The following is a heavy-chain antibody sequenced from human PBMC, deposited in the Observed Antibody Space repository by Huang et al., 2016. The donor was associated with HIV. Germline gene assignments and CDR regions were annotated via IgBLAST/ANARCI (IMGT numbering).Heavy chain of an antibody. V-gene: IGHV1-18*01. Sequence: QIQLMQSGPELKQPGASVKVSCKASGYTFTSYGIPWVRQAPGQGPEWMGWISASSGDTEYAQKCQGRVTLTTDTSTNIAYMELRSLRSDDTAKYYCARDPKYHRIGYYRQRRGIDIWGQGTMVIVSS. CDR2: ISASSGDT. D-gene: IGHD3-22*01. J-gene: IGHJ3*02. CDR1: GYTFTSYG. CDR3: ARDPKYHRIGYYRQRRGIDI.